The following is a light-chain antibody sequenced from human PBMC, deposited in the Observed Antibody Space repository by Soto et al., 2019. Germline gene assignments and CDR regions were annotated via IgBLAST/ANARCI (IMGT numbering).Light chain of an antibody. J-gene: IGLJ1*01. CDR3: CSYAGSYTYV. Sequence: ALTRPRSVSGSPGQSVTISCTGTSSDVGGHNYVSWYQQYPGKAPKLMISSVTKRPSGVPDRFSGSKSGNTASLTISGLQAEDEADYYCCSYAGSYTYVFGTGTKVTVL. V-gene: IGLV2-11*01. CDR2: SVT. CDR1: SSDVGGHNY.